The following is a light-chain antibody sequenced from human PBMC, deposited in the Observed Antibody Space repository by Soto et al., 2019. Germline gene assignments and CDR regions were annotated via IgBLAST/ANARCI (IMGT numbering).Light chain of an antibody. CDR1: QSVSNH. J-gene: IGKJ1*01. Sequence: IQMTQSPATLSVSPGERATLSCRASQSVSNHLAWYQQKPGQAPRLLIYDASTRDTGIPARFSGSGSGTEFTLTISGLQSEDFAVYYCQQYNNWPPWTFGQGTKVEIK. CDR2: DAS. V-gene: IGKV3-15*01. CDR3: QQYNNWPPWT.